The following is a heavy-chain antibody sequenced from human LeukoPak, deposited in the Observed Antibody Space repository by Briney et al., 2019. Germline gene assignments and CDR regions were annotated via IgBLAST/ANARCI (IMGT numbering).Heavy chain of an antibody. Sequence: GRSLRLSCAASGSTFSSYSMNWVRQAAGKGLGWVSSISSSSSYIYYADSVKGRFTISRDNAKNSLYLQMNSLRAEDTAVYYCARVGSGLSSSYLNDYWGQGTLVTVSS. CDR2: ISSSSSYI. CDR1: GSTFSSYS. J-gene: IGHJ4*02. CDR3: ARVGSGLSSSYLNDY. D-gene: IGHD6-6*01. V-gene: IGHV3-21*04.